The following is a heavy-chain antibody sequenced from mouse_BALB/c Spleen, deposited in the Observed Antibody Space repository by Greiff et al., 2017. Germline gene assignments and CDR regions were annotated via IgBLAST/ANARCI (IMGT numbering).Heavy chain of an antibody. CDR1: GYSITSGYY. CDR3: ANYYGSSYRAWFAY. J-gene: IGHJ3*01. D-gene: IGHD1-1*01. CDR2: ISYDGSN. Sequence: EVKLQESGPGLVKPSQSLSLTCSVTGYSITSGYYWNWIRQFPGNKLEWMGYISYDGSNNYNPSLKNRISITRDTSKNQFFLKLNSVTTEDTATYYCANYYGSSYRAWFAYWGQGTLVTVSA. V-gene: IGHV3-6*02.